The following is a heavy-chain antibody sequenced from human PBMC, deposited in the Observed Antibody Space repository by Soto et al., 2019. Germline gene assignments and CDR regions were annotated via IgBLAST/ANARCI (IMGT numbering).Heavy chain of an antibody. V-gene: IGHV4-34*01. CDR1: GGSFSDSY. D-gene: IGHD1-1*01. J-gene: IGHJ5*02. CDR3: ARGRPAIATRWFDP. Sequence: TSETLSLTCGVFGGSFSDSYWSWIRRSPGKGLEWIGEITSSGTTYYNPSLKSRVTISGDTSKNQFSLEVRSVTAADTAVYYCARGRPAIATRWFDPWGQGTLVTVSS. CDR2: ITSSGTT.